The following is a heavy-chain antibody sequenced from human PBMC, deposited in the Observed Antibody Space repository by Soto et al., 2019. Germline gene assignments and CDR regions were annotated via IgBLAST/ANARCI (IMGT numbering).Heavy chain of an antibody. CDR2: ISYDGSNK. J-gene: IGHJ4*02. CDR1: GFTFSSYG. V-gene: IGHV3-30*18. D-gene: IGHD2-2*01. CDR3: ANCRGRSCLDY. Sequence: QVQLVESGGGVVQPGRSLRLSCAASGFTFSSYGMHWVRQAPGKGLEWVAVISYDGSNKYYADSVKGRFTISRDNSKNTLYLQMNSLRAEDTAVYYCANCRGRSCLDYWGQGTLVTVSS.